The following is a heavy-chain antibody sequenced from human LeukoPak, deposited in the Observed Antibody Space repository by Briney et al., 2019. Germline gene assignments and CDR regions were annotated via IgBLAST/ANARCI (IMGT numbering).Heavy chain of an antibody. CDR1: GYTFTGYY. CDR3: ARMGSYGDEKEGYYYYGMDV. V-gene: IGHV1-2*02. D-gene: IGHD4-17*01. J-gene: IGHJ6*02. Sequence: GASVKVSCKASGYTFTGYYMHWVRQAPGQGLEWMGWINPNSGGTNYAQKFQGRVTMTRDTSISTAHMELSRLRSDDTAVYYCARMGSYGDEKEGYYYYGMDVWGQGTTVTVSS. CDR2: INPNSGGT.